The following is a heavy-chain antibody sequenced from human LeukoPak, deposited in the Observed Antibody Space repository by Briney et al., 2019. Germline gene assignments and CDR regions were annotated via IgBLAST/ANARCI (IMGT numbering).Heavy chain of an antibody. Sequence: QPGGSLRLSCAASGFTFSSYAMHWVRQAPGKGLEWVAVISYDGSNKYYADSVKGRFTISRDNSKNTLYLQMNSLRAEDTAVYCCARGGSGTYGSGSYSPFDYWGQGTLVTVSS. CDR2: ISYDGSNK. CDR1: GFTFSSYA. J-gene: IGHJ4*02. CDR3: ARGGSGTYGSGSYSPFDY. D-gene: IGHD3-10*01. V-gene: IGHV3-30-3*01.